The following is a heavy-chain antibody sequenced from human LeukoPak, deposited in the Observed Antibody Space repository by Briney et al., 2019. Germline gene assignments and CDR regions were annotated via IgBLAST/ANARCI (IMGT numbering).Heavy chain of an antibody. CDR1: GGSISSGGYS. CDR2: IYHSGST. D-gene: IGHD3-9*01. Sequence: PSQTLSLTCAVSGGSISSGGYSWSWIRQPPGKGLEWIGYIYHSGSTYYNPSLKSRVTISVDTSKNQFSLKLSSVTAADTAVYYCARDRGYYDILTGYQYNWFDPWGQGTLVTVSS. J-gene: IGHJ5*02. CDR3: ARDRGYYDILTGYQYNWFDP. V-gene: IGHV4-30-2*01.